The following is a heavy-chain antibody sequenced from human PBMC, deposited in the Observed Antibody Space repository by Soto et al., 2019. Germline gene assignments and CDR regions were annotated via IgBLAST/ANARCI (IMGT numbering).Heavy chain of an antibody. V-gene: IGHV1-2*02. CDR3: AIGGTTSLDY. Sequence: ASVKVSCKTSGYTFTDYYMHWVRHAPGTGPEWMGWINPNSGGPISAQKFQGRVTMTTDTSISTAYLELSRLRSDATAGYYCAIGGTTSLDYWGQGTQVTVSS. D-gene: IGHD1-1*01. CDR2: INPNSGGP. J-gene: IGHJ4*02. CDR1: GYTFTDYY.